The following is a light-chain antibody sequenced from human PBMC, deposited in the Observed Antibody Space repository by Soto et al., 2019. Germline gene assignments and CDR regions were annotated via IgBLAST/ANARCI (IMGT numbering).Light chain of an antibody. CDR3: HQYGSSPQT. J-gene: IGKJ1*01. CDR2: GAS. CDR1: QSISDT. Sequence: EIVMTQSPATLSVAPGGRATLSCRASQSISDTLAWYHQRPGQAPRLLIYGASTRAPGFPARFTGSGSGTDFTLTISRLEPEDFAVFYCHQYGSSPQTFGQGTKVDI. V-gene: IGKV3-15*01.